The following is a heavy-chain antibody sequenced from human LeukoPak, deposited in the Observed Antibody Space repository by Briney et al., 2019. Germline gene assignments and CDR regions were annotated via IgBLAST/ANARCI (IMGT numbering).Heavy chain of an antibody. V-gene: IGHV3-48*01. CDR3: ARGPYKDFWSGYSDY. CDR2: ISSSSTTI. J-gene: IGHJ4*02. Sequence: GGSLRLYCSASGFTFSSYSMNWVRQAPGKGLEWVSYISSSSTTIYYADSVKGRFTISRDNAKNSLYLQMNSLRVADTAVYYCARGPYKDFWSGYSDYWGQGTLVTVSS. D-gene: IGHD3-3*01. CDR1: GFTFSSYS.